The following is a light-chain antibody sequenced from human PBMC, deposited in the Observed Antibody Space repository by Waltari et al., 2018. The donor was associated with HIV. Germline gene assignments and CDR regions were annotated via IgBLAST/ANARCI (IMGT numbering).Light chain of an antibody. CDR1: SSNIGRFY. V-gene: IGLV1-47*01. Sequence: QSVLSQPPSASGTPGQRVTISCSGSSSNIGRFYVYWYRQVPGTTPQLLIYRNNQRPSGVPDRFSGSKSCTSASLAISGLRSEDEAYYYCAAWNDNLSGVVFGGGTELTVL. CDR3: AAWNDNLSGVV. J-gene: IGLJ2*01. CDR2: RNN.